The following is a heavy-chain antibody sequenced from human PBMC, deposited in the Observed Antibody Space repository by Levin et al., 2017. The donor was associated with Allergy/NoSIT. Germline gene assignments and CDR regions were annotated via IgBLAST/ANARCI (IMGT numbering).Heavy chain of an antibody. CDR3: AKHGFSSGWFLDY. Sequence: GGSLRLSCSASGFTFSSYTMSWVRQAPGKGLEWVSYISGSGGTTDHADSVKGRFTISRDNSKNTLHMQMNSLRAEDTAVYYCAKHGFSSGWFLDYWGQGTLVTVSS. CDR1: GFTFSSYT. CDR2: ISGSGGTT. D-gene: IGHD6-19*01. J-gene: IGHJ4*02. V-gene: IGHV3-23*01.